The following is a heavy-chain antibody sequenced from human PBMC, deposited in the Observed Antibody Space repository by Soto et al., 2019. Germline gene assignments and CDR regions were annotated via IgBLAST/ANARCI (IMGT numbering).Heavy chain of an antibody. V-gene: IGHV3-23*01. CDR3: AKDPRRVVDGSVYGRDV. J-gene: IGHJ6*02. CDR2: ISGSGGST. D-gene: IGHD1-26*01. Sequence: EVQVLESGGGLVQSGGSLRLSCAASGFTFSTYGMSWVRQAPGAELEWVATISGSGGSTYYADSVKGRFTISRDNSKNTLDLQMNSLGAEDTAVYYWAKDPRRVVDGSVYGRDVWGQGTTVTVSS. CDR1: GFTFSTYG.